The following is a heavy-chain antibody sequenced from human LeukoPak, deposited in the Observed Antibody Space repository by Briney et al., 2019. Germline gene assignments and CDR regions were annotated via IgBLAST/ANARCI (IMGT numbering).Heavy chain of an antibody. D-gene: IGHD5-18*01. J-gene: IGHJ4*02. V-gene: IGHV4-39*07. CDR2: IYYSGNT. CDR1: GGSIRSTTYY. CDR3: AVSVGYSYGRFAPGLQPFDY. Sequence: PSETLSLTCSVSGGSIRSTTYYWGWIRQPPGKGLEWIGSIYYSGNTYYSPSLMSRVTISVDTSKNQFSLNLSSVTAADTAMYYCAVSVGYSYGRFAPGLQPFDYWGQGTLVTVSS.